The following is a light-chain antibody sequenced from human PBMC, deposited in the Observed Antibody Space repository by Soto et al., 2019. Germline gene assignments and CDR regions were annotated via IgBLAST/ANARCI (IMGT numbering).Light chain of an antibody. Sequence: DIQMTQSPSSVSASVGDTVTITCRPSQDISNWLAWYQHKPGKGPKFLIYGASTLQSGVPSRFSGSGSGTHFTLTISSLQPEDFATYFCQQASSFPFTFGPGTKVDIK. CDR2: GAS. CDR3: QQASSFPFT. V-gene: IGKV1-12*02. CDR1: QDISNW. J-gene: IGKJ3*01.